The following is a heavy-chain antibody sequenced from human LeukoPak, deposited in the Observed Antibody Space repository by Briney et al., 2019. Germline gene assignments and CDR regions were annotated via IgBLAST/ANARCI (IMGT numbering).Heavy chain of an antibody. V-gene: IGHV3-48*04. CDR2: ISSSSTI. J-gene: IGHJ4*02. CDR3: AQNFYDSSGLYFDY. D-gene: IGHD3-22*01. Sequence: GGSLRLSCAASGFTFSSYSMNWVRQAPGKGLEWVSYISSSSTIYYADSVKGRFTISRDNAKNSLYLQMNSLRAADTAVYYCAQNFYDSSGLYFDYWGQGTLVTVSS. CDR1: GFTFSSYS.